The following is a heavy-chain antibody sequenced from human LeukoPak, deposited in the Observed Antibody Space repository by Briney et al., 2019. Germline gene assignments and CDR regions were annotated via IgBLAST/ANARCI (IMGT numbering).Heavy chain of an antibody. J-gene: IGHJ5*02. D-gene: IGHD3-10*01. Sequence: PSETLSLTCAVSGGSISSGGYSWSWIRQPPGKGLEWIGYIYHSGSTYYNPSLKSRVTISVDRSKNQSSLKLSSVTAADTAVYYCARAGFSNWFDPWGQGTLVTVSS. CDR1: GGSISSGGYS. V-gene: IGHV4-30-2*01. CDR2: IYHSGST. CDR3: ARAGFSNWFDP.